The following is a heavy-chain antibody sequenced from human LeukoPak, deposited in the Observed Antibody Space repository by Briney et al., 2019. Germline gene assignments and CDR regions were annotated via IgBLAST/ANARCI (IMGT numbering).Heavy chain of an antibody. Sequence: ASETLSLTCTVSGGSLNSHYWSWIRQSPGKGLEWIAFIYYSGSPIYNPSLSSRVTISVDTSKNQFSLKLSSVTAADTAVYYCARASIVGATRWFDPWGQGTLVTVSS. D-gene: IGHD1-26*01. CDR1: GGSLNSHY. V-gene: IGHV4-59*11. CDR3: ARASIVGATRWFDP. J-gene: IGHJ5*02. CDR2: IYYSGSP.